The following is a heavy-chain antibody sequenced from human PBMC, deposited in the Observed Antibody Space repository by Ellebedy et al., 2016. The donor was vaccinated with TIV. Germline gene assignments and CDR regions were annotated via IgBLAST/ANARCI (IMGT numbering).Heavy chain of an antibody. V-gene: IGHV4-31*03. CDR3: ARDVHRRLDY. D-gene: IGHD2-21*01. CDR1: GGSINSTTYY. J-gene: IGHJ4*02. CDR2: IYYNVVT. Sequence: MPSETLSLTCTVSGGSINSTTYYWSWIRQHTGKGLEWIGYIYYNVVTYYNPSLQSRVAISVDTSKNQFPLKLSSVTAADAAVYFCARDVHRRLDYWGQGALVTVSS.